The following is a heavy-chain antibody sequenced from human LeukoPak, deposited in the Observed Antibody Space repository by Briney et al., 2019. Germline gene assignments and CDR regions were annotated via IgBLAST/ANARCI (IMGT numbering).Heavy chain of an antibody. D-gene: IGHD3-3*01. Sequence: SETLSLTCAVYGGSFSGYYWSWIRQPPGKGLEWIGSIYYSGSTYYNPSLKSRVTITVDTSKNQFSLKLSSVTAADTAVYYCASDGSGYSYNWFDPWGQGTLVTVSS. CDR2: IYYSGST. CDR3: ASDGSGYSYNWFDP. V-gene: IGHV4-34*01. J-gene: IGHJ5*02. CDR1: GGSFSGYY.